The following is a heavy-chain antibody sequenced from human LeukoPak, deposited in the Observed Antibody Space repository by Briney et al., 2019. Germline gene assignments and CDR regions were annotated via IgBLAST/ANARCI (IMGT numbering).Heavy chain of an antibody. J-gene: IGHJ4*02. D-gene: IGHD3-10*01. CDR3: VKDHYYGSGSYYRGDY. Sequence: GGSLRLSCSASGFTFSSYAMHWVREAPGKGLEYVSAISSNGGSTYYADSVKGRFTMSRDNSKSTLYLQVSSLRAEDTAVYYCVKDHYYGSGSYYRGDYWGQGTLVTVSS. CDR2: ISSNGGST. CDR1: GFTFSSYA. V-gene: IGHV3-64D*06.